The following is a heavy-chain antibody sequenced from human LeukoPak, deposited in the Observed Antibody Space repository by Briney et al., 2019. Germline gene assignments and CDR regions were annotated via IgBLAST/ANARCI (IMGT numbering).Heavy chain of an antibody. CDR3: ARDKVPVRFDILTVRKAY. J-gene: IGHJ4*02. Sequence: GGSLRLSCSASGFTFSSYSMNWVRQAPGKGLEWVSSISSSSSYIYYADSVKGRFTISRDNAKNTLYLQMNSLRAEDTAVYYCARDKVPVRFDILTVRKAYWGQGTLVTVSS. D-gene: IGHD3-9*01. V-gene: IGHV3-21*01. CDR2: ISSSSSYI. CDR1: GFTFSSYS.